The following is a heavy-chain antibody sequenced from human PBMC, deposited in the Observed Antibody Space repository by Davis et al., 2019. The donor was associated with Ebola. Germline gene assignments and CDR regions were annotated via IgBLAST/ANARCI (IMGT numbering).Heavy chain of an antibody. Sequence: PSETLSLTCTVSGGSISSSSYYWGWIRQPPGKGLEWIGSIYYSGSTYYNPSLKSRVTISVDTSKNQFSLKLSSVTAADTAVYYCARGDCSSTSCYMYYMDVWGKGTTVTVSS. CDR3: ARGDCSSTSCYMYYMDV. CDR1: GGSISSSSYY. V-gene: IGHV4-39*01. J-gene: IGHJ6*03. D-gene: IGHD2-2*02. CDR2: IYYSGST.